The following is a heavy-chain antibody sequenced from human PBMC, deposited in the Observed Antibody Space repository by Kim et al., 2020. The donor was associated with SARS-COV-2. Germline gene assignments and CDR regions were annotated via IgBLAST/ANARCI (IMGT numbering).Heavy chain of an antibody. Sequence: ASVKVSCKASGYTFTSYAMNWVRQAPGQGLEWMGWINTNTGNPTYAQGFTGRFVFSLDTSVSTAYLQMSSLKAEDTAVYYCARDPLLWFGELPDYFDYWGQGTLVTVSS. CDR1: GYTFTSYA. V-gene: IGHV7-4-1*02. CDR3: ARDPLLWFGELPDYFDY. J-gene: IGHJ4*02. CDR2: INTNTGNP. D-gene: IGHD3-10*01.